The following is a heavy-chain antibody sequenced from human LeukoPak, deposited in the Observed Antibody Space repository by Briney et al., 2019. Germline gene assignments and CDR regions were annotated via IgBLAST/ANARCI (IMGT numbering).Heavy chain of an antibody. Sequence: GGSLRLSCTASGFTFGDYAISWVRQAPGKGLEWVGFIRSKAYGGTTEYAASVKGRFTISRDDSKSIAYLQMNSLKTEDTAVYYCTRGELIADAFDIWGQGTMVTVSS. V-gene: IGHV3-49*04. J-gene: IGHJ3*02. CDR1: GFTFGDYA. D-gene: IGHD1-7*01. CDR3: TRGELIADAFDI. CDR2: IRSKAYGGTT.